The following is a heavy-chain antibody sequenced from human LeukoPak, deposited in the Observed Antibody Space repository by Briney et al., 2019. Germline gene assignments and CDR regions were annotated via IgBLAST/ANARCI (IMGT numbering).Heavy chain of an antibody. J-gene: IGHJ4*02. CDR3: TTQLLYEHNFDY. D-gene: IGHD2-2*02. Sequence: GGSLRLSCAASGFTFSDAWMSWVRQTPGKGLEWVGRIKSNTDGGTTDFAAPVKGRFTISRDDSENALYLQMNSLKSEDTAVYYCTTQLLYEHNFDYWGQGTLVTVSS. CDR2: IKSNTDGGTT. CDR1: GFTFSDAW. V-gene: IGHV3-15*01.